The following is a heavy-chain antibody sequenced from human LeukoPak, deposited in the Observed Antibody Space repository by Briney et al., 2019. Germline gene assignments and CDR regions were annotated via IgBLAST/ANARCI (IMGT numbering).Heavy chain of an antibody. CDR1: GFTFSSYG. CDR2: ISGSGGST. CDR3: AKSPLIWGSYLLGDY. V-gene: IGHV3-23*01. D-gene: IGHD3-16*02. J-gene: IGHJ4*02. Sequence: PGRSLRLSCAASGFTFSSYGMHWVRQAPGKGLEWVSAISGSGGSTYCADSVKGRFTISRDNSKNTLYLQMNSLRAEDTAVYYCAKSPLIWGSYLLGDYWGQGTLVTVSS.